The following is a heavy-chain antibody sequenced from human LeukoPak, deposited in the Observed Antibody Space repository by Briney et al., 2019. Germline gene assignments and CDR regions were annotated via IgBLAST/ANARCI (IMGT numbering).Heavy chain of an antibody. Sequence: SETLSLTCTVSGGSISSSSYFWGWIRQPPGKGLEWIGSISYTGSTYSNPSLKSRVTMSVDTSKNQFSLKLSSATDADTAVFYCARGVVPADLWQNWFDPWGQGTLVIVSS. D-gene: IGHD2-2*01. CDR1: GGSISSSSYF. CDR3: ARGVVPADLWQNWFDP. CDR2: ISYTGST. J-gene: IGHJ5*02. V-gene: IGHV4-39*07.